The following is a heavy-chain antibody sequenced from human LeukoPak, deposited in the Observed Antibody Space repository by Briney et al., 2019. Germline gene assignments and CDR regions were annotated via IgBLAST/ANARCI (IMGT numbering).Heavy chain of an antibody. Sequence: PGGSLRLSCAASGFTFGSYVMSWVRQAPGKGLEWVSTINYSGGSTYYADSVKGRFTISRDNSKNTLYLQMNSLRAEDTAVYYCAKVKNYGDSPYFDYWGQGTLVTVSS. CDR1: GFTFGSYV. CDR2: INYSGGST. CDR3: AKVKNYGDSPYFDY. V-gene: IGHV3-23*01. J-gene: IGHJ4*02. D-gene: IGHD4-17*01.